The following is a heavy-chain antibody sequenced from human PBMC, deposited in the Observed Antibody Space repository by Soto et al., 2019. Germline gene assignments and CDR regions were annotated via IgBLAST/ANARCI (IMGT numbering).Heavy chain of an antibody. D-gene: IGHD3-10*01. Sequence: SSETLSLTCTVSGGSISSYYWSWIRQPPGKGLEWIGYIYYSGSTNYNPSLKSRVTISVDTSKNQFSLKLSSVTAADTAVYYCAREGEMVRGVIGWFDPWGQGTLVTVS. CDR2: IYYSGST. V-gene: IGHV4-59*01. J-gene: IGHJ5*02. CDR1: GGSISSYY. CDR3: AREGEMVRGVIGWFDP.